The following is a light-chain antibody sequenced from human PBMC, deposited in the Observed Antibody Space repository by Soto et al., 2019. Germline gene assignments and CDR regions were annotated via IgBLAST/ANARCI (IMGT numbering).Light chain of an antibody. V-gene: IGKV3-20*01. CDR1: QSVSSSY. Sequence: EMVLTQSPGTLSLSPGERATLSCRASQSVSSSYLAWYQQKPGQAPRLLIYGASSRATGITDRLSGSGSGTDFTLTISRLEPEDVAVYYCQQYGSSPLTFGGGTKVDIK. CDR3: QQYGSSPLT. CDR2: GAS. J-gene: IGKJ4*01.